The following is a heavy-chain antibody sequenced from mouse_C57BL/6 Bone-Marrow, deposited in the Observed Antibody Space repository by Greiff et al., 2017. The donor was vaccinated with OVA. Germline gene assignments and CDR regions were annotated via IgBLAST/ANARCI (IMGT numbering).Heavy chain of an antibody. D-gene: IGHD2-9*01. CDR3: ATSYGYDWYFDV. CDR1: GFSLIRYG. V-gene: IGHV2-5*01. J-gene: IGHJ1*03. Sequence: QVQLHHLGPRLVQPSQSLSITCTVSGFSLIRYGVHWVCQSPGKGLGWLGVIWRGGSAEYNAAFMSILSNTKDKSKSQVFFKMNSLQADDTAIYYCATSYGYDWYFDVWGTGTTVTVSS. CDR2: IWRGGSA.